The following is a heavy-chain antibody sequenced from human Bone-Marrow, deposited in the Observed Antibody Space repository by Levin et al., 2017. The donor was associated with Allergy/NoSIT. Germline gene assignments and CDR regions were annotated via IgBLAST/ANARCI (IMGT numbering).Heavy chain of an antibody. CDR2: FSGSGGGT. D-gene: IGHD3-10*01. CDR1: GFTFSTYA. J-gene: IGHJ5*02. Sequence: SCVGSGFTFSTYAMTWVRQAPGKGLEWVSAFSGSGGGTYYADSVKGRFIISRDNSKNTLYLQMNSLRVEDTAIYYCAKGGSGGTTWYLATAWGQGTLVTVSS. CDR3: AKGGSGGTTWYLATA. V-gene: IGHV3-23*01.